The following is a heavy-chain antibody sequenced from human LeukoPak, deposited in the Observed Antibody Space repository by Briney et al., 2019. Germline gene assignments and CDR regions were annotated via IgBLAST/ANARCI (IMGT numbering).Heavy chain of an antibody. CDR3: TREGGSYKHFDD. Sequence: EASVKVSCKASEDTFTRHYIHWVRQAPGQGLEWIGLINPDDDSIDYTQKLRGRITVTRDRSTSTVYMELKSLRSDDTALYYCTREGGSYKHFDDWGQGSLVTVSS. V-gene: IGHV1-46*04. J-gene: IGHJ4*02. CDR2: INPDDDSI. CDR1: EDTFTRHY. D-gene: IGHD3-10*01.